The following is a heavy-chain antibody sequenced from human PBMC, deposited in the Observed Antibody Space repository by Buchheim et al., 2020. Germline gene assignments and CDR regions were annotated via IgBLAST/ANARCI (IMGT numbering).Heavy chain of an antibody. CDR1: GYTFTSYD. CDR3: ARYVDIVATISGYYYGMDV. Sequence: QVQLVQSGAEVKKPGASVKVSCKASGYTFTSYDINWVRQATGQGLEWMGWMSPNSGNTGYAQKFQGRVTMTRTTSISTASMELSSLRSEDTAVYYCARYVDIVATISGYYYGMDVWGQGTT. V-gene: IGHV1-8*01. CDR2: MSPNSGNT. J-gene: IGHJ6*02. D-gene: IGHD5-12*01.